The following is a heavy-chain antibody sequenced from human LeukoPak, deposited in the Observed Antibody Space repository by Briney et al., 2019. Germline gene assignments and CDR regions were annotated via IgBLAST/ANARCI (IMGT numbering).Heavy chain of an antibody. D-gene: IGHD5-18*01. J-gene: IGHJ4*02. CDR1: GGSISSYY. CDR2: IYYSGST. CDR3: ARQVDTAMVNNYFDY. V-gene: IGHV4-59*08. Sequence: SETLSLTCTVSGGSISSYYWSWIRQPPGKGLEWIGYIYYSGSTNYNPSLKSRVTISVDTAKTQFSLKLSSVNAADTAVYYCARQVDTAMVNNYFDYWGQGTLVTVSS.